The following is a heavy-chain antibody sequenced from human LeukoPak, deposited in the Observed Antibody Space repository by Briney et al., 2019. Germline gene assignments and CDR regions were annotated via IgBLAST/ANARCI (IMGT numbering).Heavy chain of an antibody. J-gene: IGHJ4*02. CDR2: ISSSSSYI. Sequence: GGSLRLSCAASGFTFSSYSMNWVRQAPGKGLEWVSSISSSSSYIYYADSVKGRFTISRDNAKNSLYLQMNSLRAEDTAVYFCARDWVDGSGSLLFDYWGQGTLVTVSS. D-gene: IGHD3-10*01. CDR3: ARDWVDGSGSLLFDY. CDR1: GFTFSSYS. V-gene: IGHV3-21*01.